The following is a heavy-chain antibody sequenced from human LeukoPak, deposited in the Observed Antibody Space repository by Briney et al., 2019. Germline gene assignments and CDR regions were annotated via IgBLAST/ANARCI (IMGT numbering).Heavy chain of an antibody. D-gene: IGHD6-19*01. CDR1: GGSISSYY. Sequence: PSETLSLTCTVSGGSISSYYWSWIRQPPGKGLEWIGYIYYSGSTNYNPSLKSRVTISVDTSKNQFSLKLSSVTAADTAVYYCARGLLYSSGWPPLDPWGQGTLVTVSS. J-gene: IGHJ5*02. V-gene: IGHV4-59*01. CDR3: ARGLLYSSGWPPLDP. CDR2: IYYSGST.